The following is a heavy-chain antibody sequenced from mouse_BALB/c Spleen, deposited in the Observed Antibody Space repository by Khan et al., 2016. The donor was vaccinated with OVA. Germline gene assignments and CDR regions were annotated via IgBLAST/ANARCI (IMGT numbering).Heavy chain of an antibody. J-gene: IGHJ3*01. D-gene: IGHD2-3*01. Sequence: QLEESGGGLVQPGGSMKLSCVASGFTFSNFWMNWVRQSPAKGLEWVAEIRLKSNNYETHYAESVKGRFTISKDDSKSSVYLKMHTLRAEATVIDDCSRPVGYYAWFAYWGQGTLVTVSA. V-gene: IGHV6-6*02. CDR1: GFTFSNFW. CDR2: IRLKSNNYET. CDR3: SRPVGYYAWFAY.